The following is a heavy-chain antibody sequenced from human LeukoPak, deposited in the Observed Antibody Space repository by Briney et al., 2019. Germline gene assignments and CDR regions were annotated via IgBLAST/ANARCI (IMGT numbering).Heavy chain of an antibody. J-gene: IGHJ4*02. V-gene: IGHV3-30-3*01. Sequence: GRSLRLSCAASGSTFSSYAMHWVRQAPGKGLEWVATISYDGSNKYYADSVKGRFTISRDNSKNTLYLQMNSLRAEDTAVYYCALMDSSGYYWGQGTLVTVSS. CDR2: ISYDGSNK. D-gene: IGHD3-22*01. CDR3: ALMDSSGYY. CDR1: GSTFSSYA.